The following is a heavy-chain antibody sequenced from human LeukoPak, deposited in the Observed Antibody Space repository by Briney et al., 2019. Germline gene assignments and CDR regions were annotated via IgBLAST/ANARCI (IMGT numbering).Heavy chain of an antibody. CDR1: WFTLCRYA. CDR2: KSDDLSNK. V-gene: IGHV3-30*04. Sequence: GGSLRLSRAASWFTLCRYAMRWVRQGPGTGLEWGSVKSDDLSNKYSADSVRSRFTICRDNSKDTLYLQMNSLRAEDTAVYYCARVEVVVVVAALFDAFDIWGQGTMVTVSS. CDR3: ARVEVVVVVAALFDAFDI. J-gene: IGHJ3*02. D-gene: IGHD2-15*01.